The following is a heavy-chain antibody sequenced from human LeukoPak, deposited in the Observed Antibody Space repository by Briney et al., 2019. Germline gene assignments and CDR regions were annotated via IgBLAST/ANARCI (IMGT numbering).Heavy chain of an antibody. V-gene: IGHV3-23*01. Sequence: GGSLRLSCAASGFTFSNYAMMWVRQPPGKGLEWVSSIVASYEGTLYANSVKGRFTISRDNSKSTLSLQMNSLRAEDTGVYYCAKGKAGGLVDLFDPWGQGTLVTVSS. CDR2: IVASYEGT. D-gene: IGHD3/OR15-3a*01. CDR1: GFTFSNYA. J-gene: IGHJ5*02. CDR3: AKGKAGGLVDLFDP.